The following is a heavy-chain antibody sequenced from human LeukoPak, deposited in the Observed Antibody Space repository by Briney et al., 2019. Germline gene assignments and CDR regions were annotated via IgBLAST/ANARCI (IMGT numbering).Heavy chain of an antibody. J-gene: IGHJ3*02. CDR3: ARDRYYYDSSGDAFDI. D-gene: IGHD3-22*01. CDR1: GGSFSGYY. V-gene: IGHV4-34*01. CDR2: INHSGST. Sequence: SETLSLTCAVYGGSFSGYYWSWIRQPPGKGLEWIGEINHSGSTNYHPSLKSRLTISVDTSKNQFSLKLSSVTAADTAVYYCARDRYYYDSSGDAFDIWGQGTMVTVSS.